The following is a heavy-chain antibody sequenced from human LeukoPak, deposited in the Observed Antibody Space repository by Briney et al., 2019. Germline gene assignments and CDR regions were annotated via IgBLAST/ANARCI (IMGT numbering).Heavy chain of an antibody. J-gene: IGHJ4*02. V-gene: IGHV4-4*09. Sequence: PSETLSLTFTVSGGSISSYYWSWIRQPPGKGLEWIGYIYTSGSTNYNPSLKSRVTISVDTSKNQFSLKLSSVTAADTAVYYCVRYYYDSSGYYLFDYWGQGTLVTVSS. CDR1: GGSISSYY. D-gene: IGHD3-22*01. CDR2: IYTSGST. CDR3: VRYYYDSSGYYLFDY.